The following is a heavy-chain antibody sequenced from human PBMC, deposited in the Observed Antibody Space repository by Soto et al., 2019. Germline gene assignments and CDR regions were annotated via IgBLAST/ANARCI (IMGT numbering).Heavy chain of an antibody. V-gene: IGHV3-7*01. D-gene: IGHD3-3*01. J-gene: IGHJ6*04. CDR1: GFTFSSYG. Sequence: EMQLVESGGGLVQPGGSLRLSCAASGFTFSSYGMSWVRQAPGKGLEWVANIKQDGSEKYYVDSVKGRFTISRDNAKNSLYLQMNSLRAEDTAVYYCARDDALRFSGVWGKGTTVTVSS. CDR3: ARDDALRFSGV. CDR2: IKQDGSEK.